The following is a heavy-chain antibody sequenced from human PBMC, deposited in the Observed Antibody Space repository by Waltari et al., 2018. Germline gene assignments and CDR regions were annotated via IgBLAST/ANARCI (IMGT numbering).Heavy chain of an antibody. CDR3: ARADYGDYSEFDY. V-gene: IGHV1-3*01. CDR1: GYTFTSYA. J-gene: IGHJ4*02. CDR2: INAGNGNT. D-gene: IGHD4-17*01. Sequence: QVQLVQSGAEVKKPGASVKVSCKASGYTFTSYATHWVRQAPGQRLEWMGWINAGNGNTKYSQKFQGRVTITRDTSASTAYMELSSLRSEDTAVYYCARADYGDYSEFDYWGQGTLVTVSS.